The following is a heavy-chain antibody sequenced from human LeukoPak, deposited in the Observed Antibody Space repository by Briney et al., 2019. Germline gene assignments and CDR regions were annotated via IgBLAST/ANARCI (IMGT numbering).Heavy chain of an antibody. CDR2: IYPGDSDT. V-gene: IGHV5-51*01. Sequence: GESLKISCKGSGYSFTSYWIGWVRQMPGKGLEWMGIIYPGDSDTRYSPSFQGQVTISADKSISTAYLQWSSLKASDTAMYYCARVGRSRMYAILGYQNRDAFDIWGQGTMVTVSS. CDR3: ARVGRSRMYAILGYQNRDAFDI. D-gene: IGHD2-8*01. J-gene: IGHJ3*02. CDR1: GYSFTSYW.